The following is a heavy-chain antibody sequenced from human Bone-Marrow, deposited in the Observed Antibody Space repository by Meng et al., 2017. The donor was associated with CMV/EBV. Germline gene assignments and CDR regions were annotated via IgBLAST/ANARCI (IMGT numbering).Heavy chain of an antibody. CDR2: IKSKIDGGTT. J-gene: IGHJ4*02. CDR3: VKGRNDMGY. D-gene: IGHD3-9*01. V-gene: IGHV3-15*01. Sequence: GESLKISCAASGFTFNNAWMSWVRQAPGKGLEWVGRIKSKIDGGTTDYAAPVKGRFTISRDDSENTLYLQMSSLKTEDTGVYYCVKGRNDMGYWGQGTPVTLSS. CDR1: GFTFNNAW.